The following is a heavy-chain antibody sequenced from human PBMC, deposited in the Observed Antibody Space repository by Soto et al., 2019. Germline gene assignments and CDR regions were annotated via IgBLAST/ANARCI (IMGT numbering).Heavy chain of an antibody. V-gene: IGHV1-69*01. Sequence: QVQLVQSGAEVKKPGSSVKVSCKASGGTFSSYAISWVRQAPGQGLEWMGGIIPIFGTANSAQKFQGRVTITADESTSTAYLELSSLRSEDTAVYYCARVPYCSGGSCHDREPEYYYYGMYVWGQGTTVTVSS. CDR1: GGTFSSYA. J-gene: IGHJ6*02. CDR3: ARVPYCSGGSCHDREPEYYYYGMYV. D-gene: IGHD2-15*01. CDR2: IIPIFGTA.